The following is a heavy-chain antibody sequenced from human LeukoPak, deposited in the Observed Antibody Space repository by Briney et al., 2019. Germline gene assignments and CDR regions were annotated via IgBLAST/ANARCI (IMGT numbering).Heavy chain of an antibody. CDR3: AKGRYSNVRLDY. J-gene: IGHJ4*02. D-gene: IGHD4-11*01. CDR2: IRYDGNNK. Sequence: GGSLRLSCAASGFTFSSYGMHWVRQAPGKGLEWVAFIRYDGNNKYYADSVKGRFTISRDNSKNTLYLQVNSLRAEDTAVYYCAKGRYSNVRLDYWGQGTLVTVSS. V-gene: IGHV3-30*02. CDR1: GFTFSSYG.